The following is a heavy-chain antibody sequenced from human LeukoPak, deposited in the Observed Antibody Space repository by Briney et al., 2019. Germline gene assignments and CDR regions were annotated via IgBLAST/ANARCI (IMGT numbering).Heavy chain of an antibody. J-gene: IGHJ4*02. Sequence: SETLSLTCAVYGGSFSGYYWSWIRQPPGKGLEWIGEINHSGSTNYNPSLKSRVTISVDTSKNQSSLKLSSVTAADTAVYYCAGYSSSSAFGYWGQGTLVTVSS. CDR2: INHSGST. CDR3: AGYSSSSAFGY. D-gene: IGHD6-6*01. CDR1: GGSFSGYY. V-gene: IGHV4-34*01.